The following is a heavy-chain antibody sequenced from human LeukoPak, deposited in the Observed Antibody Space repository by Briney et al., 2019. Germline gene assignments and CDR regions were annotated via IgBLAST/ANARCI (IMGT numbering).Heavy chain of an antibody. D-gene: IGHD3-10*01. CDR1: GFTLSSSG. V-gene: IGHV3-33*01. J-gene: IGHJ4*02. CDR3: ARTDTLDRGPIIDPLDY. CDR2: MWYDGSNK. Sequence: GGPLRLSCGASGFTLSSSGMQGVRQAPGRGVEGVSYMWYDGSNKYYADSVKGRFTISRDNSKNTLYLQMDSLRAEDTALYFCARTDTLDRGPIIDPLDYWGQGTLVTVSS.